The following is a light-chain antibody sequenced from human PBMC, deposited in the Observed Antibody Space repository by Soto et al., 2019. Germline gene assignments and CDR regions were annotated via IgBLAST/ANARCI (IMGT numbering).Light chain of an antibody. CDR1: QSVSSS. CDR2: DAS. J-gene: IGKJ2*01. CDR3: QQRSNWPRT. Sequence: EIVLTQSPATLSLSPGERATLSCRSSQSVSSSLGWYQQIPGQAPRLLIYDASNRATGIPARFSGSGSGTDVTLTISSLEPEDFAVSYCQQRSNWPRTVGQGTKLEIK. V-gene: IGKV3-11*01.